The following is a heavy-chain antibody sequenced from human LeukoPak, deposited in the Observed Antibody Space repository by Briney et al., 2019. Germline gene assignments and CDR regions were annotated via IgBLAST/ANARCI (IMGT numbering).Heavy chain of an antibody. J-gene: IGHJ6*02. Sequence: ASVKVPCKASGYTFTSYGISWVRQAPGQGLEWMGWISAYNGNTNYAQKLQGRVTMTTDTSTSTAYMELRSLRSDDTAVYYCARDRYCSSTSCYNYYYYGMDVWGQGTTVTVSS. D-gene: IGHD2-2*02. CDR2: ISAYNGNT. V-gene: IGHV1-18*01. CDR1: GYTFTSYG. CDR3: ARDRYCSSTSCYNYYYYGMDV.